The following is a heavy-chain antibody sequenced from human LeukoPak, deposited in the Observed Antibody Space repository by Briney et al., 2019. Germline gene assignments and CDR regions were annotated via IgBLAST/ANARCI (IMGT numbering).Heavy chain of an antibody. CDR1: GYTFTNYG. CDR2: ISAYNGNT. D-gene: IGHD6-13*01. J-gene: IGHJ4*02. V-gene: IGHV1-18*01. CDR3: ARDFAAAGTWGH. Sequence: VSVKVSCKASGYTFTNYGISWVRQAPGQGLEWMGWISAYNGNTKYTQTLQGRVTMTTDTSTSTAYMELRSLRSDDTAVYYCARDFAAAGTWGHWGQGTLVIVSS.